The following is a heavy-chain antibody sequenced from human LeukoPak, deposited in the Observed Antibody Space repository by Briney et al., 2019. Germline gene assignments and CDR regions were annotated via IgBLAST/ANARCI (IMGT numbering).Heavy chain of an antibody. V-gene: IGHV3-33*01. J-gene: IGHJ4*02. D-gene: IGHD2-15*01. CDR1: GFTFSSYG. Sequence: GGSLRLSCAASGFTFSSYGMHWVRQAPGKGLEWVAVIWCDGSNKYYADSVKGRFTISRDNSKNTLYLQMNSLRAEDTAVYYCARDGRGYCSGGSCSSYYFDYWGQGTLVTVSS. CDR3: ARDGRGYCSGGSCSSYYFDY. CDR2: IWCDGSNK.